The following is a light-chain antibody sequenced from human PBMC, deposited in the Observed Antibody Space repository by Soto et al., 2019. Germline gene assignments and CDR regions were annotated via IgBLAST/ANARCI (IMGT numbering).Light chain of an antibody. CDR1: SSDIGTYNF. V-gene: IGLV2-23*01. CDR3: SSYVGSSTLV. Sequence: QSALTQPASVSGSPGQSITISCTGSSSDIGTYNFVSWYQHYPGTAPKLVIYEGTRRPPEVSNRFSGSKSGSTASLSISGLQAEDEAHYYCSSYVGSSTLVFGGGTKLTVL. CDR2: EGT. J-gene: IGLJ2*01.